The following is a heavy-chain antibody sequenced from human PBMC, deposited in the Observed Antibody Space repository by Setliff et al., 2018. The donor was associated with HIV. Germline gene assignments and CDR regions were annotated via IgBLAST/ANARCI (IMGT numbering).Heavy chain of an antibody. CDR1: GCTFTGYY. J-gene: IGHJ5*02. Sequence: GASVKVSCKASGCTFTGYYMHWVRQAPGQGLEWMGWINPNSGGTNYAQKFQGRVTMTRDTSISTAYMELSRLRSDDTAVYYCATGPNCSGGSCYSNWFDPWGQGTLVTVSS. CDR3: ATGPNCSGGSCYSNWFDP. V-gene: IGHV1-2*02. D-gene: IGHD2-15*01. CDR2: INPNSGGT.